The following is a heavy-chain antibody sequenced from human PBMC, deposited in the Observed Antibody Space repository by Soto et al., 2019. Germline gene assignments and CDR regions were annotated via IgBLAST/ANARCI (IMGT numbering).Heavy chain of an antibody. D-gene: IGHD6-19*01. Sequence: QVQLVQSGAEVKKPGASVRVSCKASGYSFNSYEISWVRQAPGQGLEWMGWIRPNGGATGYAQKFQGRLTLTRNTSLTMAYMDLTGLRSDDTAVYFCTRDGGWPTNKFDPWGQGTLVTVAS. J-gene: IGHJ5*02. CDR1: GYSFNSYE. CDR3: TRDGGWPTNKFDP. CDR2: IRPNGGAT. V-gene: IGHV1-8*01.